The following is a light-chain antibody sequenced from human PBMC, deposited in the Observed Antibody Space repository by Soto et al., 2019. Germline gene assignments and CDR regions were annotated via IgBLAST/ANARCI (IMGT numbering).Light chain of an antibody. CDR1: SSDVGGYNY. Sequence: QSVLTQPASLSVSPGQSITISCTGTSSDVGGYNYVSWYQQHPGKAPKLMIYDVSNRPSGVSNRFSGSKSGNTASLTISGLQAEDEADYYCSSYTSSSGFGTGTKVTVL. CDR2: DVS. V-gene: IGLV2-14*01. CDR3: SSYTSSSG. J-gene: IGLJ1*01.